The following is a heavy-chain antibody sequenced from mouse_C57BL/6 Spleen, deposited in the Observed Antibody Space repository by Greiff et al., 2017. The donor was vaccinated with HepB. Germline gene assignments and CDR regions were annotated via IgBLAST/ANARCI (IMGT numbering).Heavy chain of an antibody. CDR3: ARARREVWDWYFDD. Sequence: EVQRVESGGGLVKPGGSLKLSCAASGFTFSSYAMSWVRQTPEKSLEWVATISDGGSYTYYTDNVKGRFTISRDKSKNNLYLQMSHLKSEDTAMYYCARARREVWDWYFDDWGTGTTVTVSS. J-gene: IGHJ1*03. CDR2: ISDGGSYT. CDR1: GFTFSSYA. D-gene: IGHD3-3*01. V-gene: IGHV5-4*01.